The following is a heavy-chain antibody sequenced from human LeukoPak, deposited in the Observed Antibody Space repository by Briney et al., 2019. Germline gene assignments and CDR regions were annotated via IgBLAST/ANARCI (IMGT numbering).Heavy chain of an antibody. CDR1: GYTFTSYG. V-gene: IGHV1-18*01. Sequence: ASVKVSCKASGYTFTSYGISWVRQAPGQGLEWMGWISAYNGNTNYAQKFQGRVTMTRNTSISTAYMELSSLRSEDTAVYYCARVGYGSGSYYIGWGQGTLVTVSS. J-gene: IGHJ4*02. D-gene: IGHD3-10*01. CDR3: ARVGYGSGSYYIG. CDR2: ISAYNGNT.